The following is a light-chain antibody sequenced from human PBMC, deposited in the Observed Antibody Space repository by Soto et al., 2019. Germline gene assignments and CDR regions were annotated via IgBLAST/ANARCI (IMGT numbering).Light chain of an antibody. V-gene: IGLV2-14*01. CDR1: SSDVGGYNY. J-gene: IGLJ2*01. Sequence: QSALTQPASVSGSPGQSITISCTGTSSDVGGYNYVSWYQQHPVKAPKLMIYDVSNRPSGISNRFSGSKSGNTASLTISGLQAEDEADYYCISYTSSSLVFGGGTKVTVL. CDR2: DVS. CDR3: ISYTSSSLV.